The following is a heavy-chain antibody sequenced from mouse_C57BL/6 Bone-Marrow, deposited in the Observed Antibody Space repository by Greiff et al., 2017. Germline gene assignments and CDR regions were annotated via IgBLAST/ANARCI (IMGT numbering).Heavy chain of an antibody. CDR2: IYPSDSET. J-gene: IGHJ3*01. CDR3: ARRGDYTRFAY. V-gene: IGHV1-61*01. Sequence: QVQLQQPGAELVRPGSSVKLSCKASGYTFTSYWMDWVKQRPGQGLEWIGNIYPSDSETHYNQKFKDKATLTVDKSSSTAYMQLSSLTSEDSAVYYCARRGDYTRFAYWGQGTLVTVSA. D-gene: IGHD2-4*01. CDR1: GYTFTSYW.